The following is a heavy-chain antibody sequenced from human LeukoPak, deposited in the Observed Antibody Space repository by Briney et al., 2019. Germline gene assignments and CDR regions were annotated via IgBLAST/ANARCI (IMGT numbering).Heavy chain of an antibody. J-gene: IGHJ4*02. Sequence: ASVKVSCKTSGYTFNTYDINWLRQAAGQGLEWMGWMNPNSANTGFAQKFQGRAAITRDTSTATAYLELSSLTSEDTAVYYCARAIRYQLLSDYWGQGTLVTVSS. CDR1: GYTFNTYD. D-gene: IGHD2-2*01. CDR3: ARAIRYQLLSDY. V-gene: IGHV1-8*03. CDR2: MNPNSANT.